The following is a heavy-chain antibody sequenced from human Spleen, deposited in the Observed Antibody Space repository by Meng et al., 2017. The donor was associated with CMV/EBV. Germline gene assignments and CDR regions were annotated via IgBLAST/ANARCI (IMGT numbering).Heavy chain of an antibody. CDR2: INPNSGGT. J-gene: IGHJ5*02. Sequence: ASVKVSCKASGYTFTSYDINWVRQATGQGLEWMGWINPNSGGTNYAQKFQGRVTMTRDTSISTAYMELSRLRSDDTAVYYCARPLFGDNNWFDPWGQGTLVTVSS. D-gene: IGHD3-3*01. CDR3: ARPLFGDNNWFDP. CDR1: GYTFTSYD. V-gene: IGHV1-2*02.